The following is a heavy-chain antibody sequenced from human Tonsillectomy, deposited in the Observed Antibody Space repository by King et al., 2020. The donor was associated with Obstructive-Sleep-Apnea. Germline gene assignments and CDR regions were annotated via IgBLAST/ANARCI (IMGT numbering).Heavy chain of an antibody. CDR3: ARVGFGTGTRYFDY. CDR2: IIRIFGTA. Sequence: QLVQSGAEVKKPGSSVKVSCKASGGTFSSYAISWVRQAPVQWLELMGGIIRIFGTANYAQKFQGRVTITADGSTSTAYMERSSLRSEDTAVYYCARVGFGTGTRYFDYWGQGTLVTVSS. J-gene: IGHJ4*02. V-gene: IGHV1-69*01. CDR1: GGTFSSYA. D-gene: IGHD1-1*01.